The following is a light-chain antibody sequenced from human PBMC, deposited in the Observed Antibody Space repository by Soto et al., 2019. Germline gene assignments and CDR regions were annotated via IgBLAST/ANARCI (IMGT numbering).Light chain of an antibody. CDR3: QQYDTSPRT. V-gene: IGKV3D-20*01. CDR2: DAS. CDR1: QTITSAY. Sequence: EIVLTQSPATLSLSPGERATLSCGASQTITSAYLAWYQLKPGLAPRLLFYDASNRATGVPDRFSGSGSGTDVTLTISRLEPEDFAVYYCQQYDTSPRTFGGGTKVESK. J-gene: IGKJ4*01.